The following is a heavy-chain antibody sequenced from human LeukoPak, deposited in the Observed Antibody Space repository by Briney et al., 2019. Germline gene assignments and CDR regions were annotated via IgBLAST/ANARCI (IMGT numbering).Heavy chain of an antibody. J-gene: IGHJ4*02. Sequence: ASVKVSCKASGGTFSSYAISWVRQAPGQGLEWMGGIIPIFGTANYAQKFQGRVTITTDESTSTAYMELSSLRSEDTAVYYCARDQYRNDILTGYGGHLGYWGQGTLVTVSS. CDR1: GGTFSSYA. CDR2: IIPIFGTA. V-gene: IGHV1-69*05. CDR3: ARDQYRNDILTGYGGHLGY. D-gene: IGHD3-9*01.